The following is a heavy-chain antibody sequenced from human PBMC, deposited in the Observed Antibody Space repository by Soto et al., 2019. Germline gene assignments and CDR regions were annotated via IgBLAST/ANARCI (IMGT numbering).Heavy chain of an antibody. Sequence: QVHLVQSGTEVKKPGSSVKVSCKTSGDTFSNYAISWVRQAPGQGLEWKGGIIPVFDSASYAQRSRDKVTISEDKVTTTAYLELTSLTSEDTAVYYFAESTFLSGVTGYVHLAFWGQGTLVTVSS. D-gene: IGHD3-9*01. CDR3: AESTFLSGVTGYVHLAF. CDR1: GDTFSNYA. CDR2: IIPVFDSA. V-gene: IGHV1-69*06. J-gene: IGHJ4*02.